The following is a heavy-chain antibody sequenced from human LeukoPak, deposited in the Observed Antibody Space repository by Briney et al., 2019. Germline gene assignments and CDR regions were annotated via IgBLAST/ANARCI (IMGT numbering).Heavy chain of an antibody. J-gene: IGHJ4*02. CDR3: ARGIVGARPFDY. CDR1: GGSFSGYY. CDR2: INHSGST. D-gene: IGHD1-26*01. Sequence: LKPSETLSLTCAVYGGSFSGYYWSWIRQPPGKGLEWIGEINHSGSTNYNPSLKSRATITLDTYKNQFSLKLSSVTAADTAVYYCARGIVGARPFDYWGQGTLVTVSS. V-gene: IGHV4-34*01.